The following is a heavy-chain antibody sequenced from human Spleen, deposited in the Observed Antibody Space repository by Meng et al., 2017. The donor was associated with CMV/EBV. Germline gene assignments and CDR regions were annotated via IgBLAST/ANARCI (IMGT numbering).Heavy chain of an antibody. D-gene: IGHD1-7*01. Sequence: GESLKISCAASGFTFSTYWMRWVRQAPGKGLEWVANIEQDGSEKNYVDSVKGRFTISRDNGKNSLYLRMDGLRVEDTAVYYCARDQEGTRELFPIHYGMDVWGQGTTVTVSS. CDR2: IEQDGSEK. J-gene: IGHJ6*02. CDR1: GFTFSTYW. V-gene: IGHV3-7*01. CDR3: ARDQEGTRELFPIHYGMDV.